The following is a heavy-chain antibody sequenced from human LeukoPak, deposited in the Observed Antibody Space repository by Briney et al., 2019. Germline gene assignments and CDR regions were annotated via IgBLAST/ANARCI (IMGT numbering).Heavy chain of an antibody. J-gene: IGHJ4*02. V-gene: IGHV4-34*01. D-gene: IGHD5-18*01. Sequence: PSETLSLTCAVYGGSFSGYYWSWIRQPPGQGLEWIGEINHSGSTNYNPSLKSRVTISVDTSKNQFSLKLSSVTAADTAVYYCARAVWSAMADYWGQGTLVTVSS. CDR2: INHSGST. CDR3: ARAVWSAMADY. CDR1: GGSFSGYY.